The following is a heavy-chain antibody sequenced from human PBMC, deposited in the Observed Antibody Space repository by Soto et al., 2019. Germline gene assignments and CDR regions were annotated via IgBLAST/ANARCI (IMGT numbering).Heavy chain of an antibody. J-gene: IGHJ5*01. CDR2: IFPGDSDT. Sequence: PVDSLKRSCKVSGYSFTINWIAWVRQKAGKGLEWMGSIFPGDSDTRYSPSFHGQVTISADESISTAYLQWSSLKASDSAMYYCARLIGTSSWFDSWGQGALVTVSS. CDR3: ARLIGTSSWFDS. V-gene: IGHV5-51*01. D-gene: IGHD2-2*01. CDR1: GYSFTINW.